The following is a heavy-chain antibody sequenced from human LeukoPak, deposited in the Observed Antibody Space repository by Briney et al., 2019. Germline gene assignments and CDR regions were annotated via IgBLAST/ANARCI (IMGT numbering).Heavy chain of an antibody. V-gene: IGHV4-59*08. CDR3: ARVQDFSSVWLSAPWVNYYYYGMDV. J-gene: IGHJ6*02. D-gene: IGHD3-22*01. Sequence: SETLSLTCTVSGGSISSYCWSWIRQPPGKGLEWIGYIYYSGSTNYNPSLKSRVTISVDTSKNQFSLKLSSVTAADTAVYYCARVQDFSSVWLSAPWVNYYYYGMDVWGQGTTVTVSS. CDR1: GGSISSYC. CDR2: IYYSGST.